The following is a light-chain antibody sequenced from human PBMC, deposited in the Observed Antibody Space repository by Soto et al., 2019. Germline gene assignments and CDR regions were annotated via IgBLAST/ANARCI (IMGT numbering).Light chain of an antibody. J-gene: IGLJ2*01. CDR3: QSYDSSLSGFGV. Sequence: QSVLTQPPSVSGAPGQRVTMSCTGSSSNIGAGYDVHWYQQLPGTAPKLLIYGNSNRPSGVPDRFSGSKSGTSASLAITGLQAEDEADYYCQSYDSSLSGFGVFGGGTKVTVL. V-gene: IGLV1-40*01. CDR1: SSNIGAGYD. CDR2: GNS.